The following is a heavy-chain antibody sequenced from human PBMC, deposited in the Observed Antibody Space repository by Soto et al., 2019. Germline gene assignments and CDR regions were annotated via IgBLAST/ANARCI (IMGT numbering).Heavy chain of an antibody. V-gene: IGHV3-33*01. D-gene: IGHD4-17*01. J-gene: IGHJ6*02. Sequence: GGSLRLSCAASGFTFSSYGMHWVRQAPGKGLEWVAVIWYDGSNKYYADSVKGRFTISRDNSKNTLYLQMNSLRAEDTAVYYCAREGPIIYGEHEGYYSGMDVCGQGPTVTVSS. CDR2: IWYDGSNK. CDR1: GFTFSSYG. CDR3: AREGPIIYGEHEGYYSGMDV.